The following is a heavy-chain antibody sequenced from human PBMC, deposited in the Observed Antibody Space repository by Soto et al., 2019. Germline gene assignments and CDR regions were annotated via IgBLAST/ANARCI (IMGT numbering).Heavy chain of an antibody. CDR2: ISSSTSYI. J-gene: IGHJ6*02. D-gene: IGHD3-3*01. Sequence: PGGSLRLSCAASGFTFSSYSMNWVRQAPGKGLEWVSSISSSTSYIYYADSVKGRFTISRDNDKNSLYLQMNSLRAEDTAVYYCAREGSPLWCGYYTVYDCYGMDVWGQGTTVTVSS. V-gene: IGHV3-21*01. CDR1: GFTFSSYS. CDR3: AREGSPLWCGYYTVYDCYGMDV.